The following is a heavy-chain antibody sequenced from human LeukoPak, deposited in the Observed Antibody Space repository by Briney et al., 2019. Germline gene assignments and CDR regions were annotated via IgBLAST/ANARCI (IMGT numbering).Heavy chain of an antibody. J-gene: IGHJ4*02. CDR1: GFTFSSYA. D-gene: IGHD4-17*01. CDR3: ASGQDYGDYVGNY. CDR2: ISGSGGST. Sequence: GGSLRLSCAASGFTFSSYAMSWVRQAPGKGLEWVSAISGSGGSTYYADSVKGRFTISRDNSKDTLYLQMNSLRAEDTAVYYCASGQDYGDYVGNYWGQGTLVTVSS. V-gene: IGHV3-23*01.